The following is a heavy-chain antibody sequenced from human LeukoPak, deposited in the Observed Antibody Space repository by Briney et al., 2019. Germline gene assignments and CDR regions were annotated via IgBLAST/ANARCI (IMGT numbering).Heavy chain of an antibody. V-gene: IGHV3-21*01. J-gene: IGHJ4*02. CDR1: GFTFSSYS. Sequence: PGGSLRLSCAASGFTFSSYSMNWVRQAPGKGLEWVSSISSSSSYIYYADSVKGRFTISRDNAKNSLYLQMNSLRAEDTAVYYCARDPINGDYVDYWGQGTLVTVSS. CDR3: ARDPINGDYVDY. CDR2: ISSSSSYI. D-gene: IGHD4-17*01.